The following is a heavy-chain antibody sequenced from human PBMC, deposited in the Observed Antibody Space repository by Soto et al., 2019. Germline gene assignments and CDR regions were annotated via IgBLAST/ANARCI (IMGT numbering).Heavy chain of an antibody. CDR1: GFTDSSNY. Sequence: GGSLRLSCAASGFTDSSNYMSWVRQAPGKGLEWVSVIYSGGSTYYADTVKGRFTISRHNSKNTLYLQMNSLRAEDTAVYYCAPPYDFWSGDAFDIWGQGTMVTVSS. CDR3: APPYDFWSGDAFDI. V-gene: IGHV3-53*04. CDR2: IYSGGST. J-gene: IGHJ3*02. D-gene: IGHD3-3*01.